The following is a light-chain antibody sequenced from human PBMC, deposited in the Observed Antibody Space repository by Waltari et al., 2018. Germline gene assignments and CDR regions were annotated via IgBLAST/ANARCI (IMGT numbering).Light chain of an antibody. CDR3: SSNAGINNFV. CDR1: SSAVGSSDY. J-gene: IGLJ2*01. CDR2: HVT. Sequence: QSALTQPPSASGSPGPTVTISCAGTSSAVGSSDYVSWYQKHPGQAPKLLIYHVTKRPSGVPDRFSGSKSGNTASLTVSGLQAEDEADYYCSSNAGINNFVFGGGTKLTVL. V-gene: IGLV2-8*01.